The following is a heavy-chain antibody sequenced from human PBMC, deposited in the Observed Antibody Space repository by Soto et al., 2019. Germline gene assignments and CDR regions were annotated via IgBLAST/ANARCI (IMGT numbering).Heavy chain of an antibody. Sequence: PGGPARLSCAASGSTSRMYWMRCVRLVSGKGEEGVALINDDGISTNYADSVKGRFTISRDKAKDTPYLQMNAVRVGDTGVYYYSRGPRATSTGTGAFWAQGTLVTASS. D-gene: IGHD1-1*01. J-gene: IGHJ4*02. CDR3: SRGPRATSTGTGAF. CDR2: INDDGIST. CDR1: GSTSRMYW. V-gene: IGHV3-74*01.